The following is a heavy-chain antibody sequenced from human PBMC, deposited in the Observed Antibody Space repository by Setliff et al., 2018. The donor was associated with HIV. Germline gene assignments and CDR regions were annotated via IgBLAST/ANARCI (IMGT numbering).Heavy chain of an antibody. CDR1: GGSFSGYC. V-gene: IGHV4-34*12. CDR2: IIHSGST. CDR3: ARRSGWFYDY. Sequence: SETLSLTCAVYGGSFSGYCWSWIRQPPGKGLEWIGEIIHSGSTNYNPSLKSRVTLSVDTSKNQFSLKLSSVTAADTAVYYCARRSGWFYDYWGQGTLVTVS. D-gene: IGHD6-19*01. J-gene: IGHJ4*02.